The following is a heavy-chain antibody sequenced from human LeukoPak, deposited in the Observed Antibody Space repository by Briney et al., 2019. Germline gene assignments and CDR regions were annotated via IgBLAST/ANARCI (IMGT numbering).Heavy chain of an antibody. Sequence: ASVKVSCKASGYTFTGYYMHWVRQAPGQGLEWMGWINPDSGGTDYAQKSQGRLTMTRDTSISTAYMQLSRLRSDDTAVYYCAREGNRQGDYWGQGTLVTVSS. CDR2: INPDSGGT. J-gene: IGHJ4*02. CDR3: AREGNRQGDY. V-gene: IGHV1-2*02. CDR1: GYTFTGYY. D-gene: IGHD1/OR15-1a*01.